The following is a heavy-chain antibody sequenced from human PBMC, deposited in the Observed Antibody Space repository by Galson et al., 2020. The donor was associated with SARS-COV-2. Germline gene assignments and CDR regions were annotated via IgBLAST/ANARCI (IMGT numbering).Heavy chain of an antibody. CDR2: IYHNGDT. D-gene: IGHD6-19*01. J-gene: IGHJ3*02. Sequence: SQTLSLTCGVSGYSITNDYWWGWIRLAPGKGLEWIGSIYHNGDTHYSPSLKSRITISVDTSTNQFSLKLTSVTAADTAAYYCARQIGSGRWGFGIWGQGTMVTVSS. CDR3: ARQIGSGRWGFGI. CDR1: GYSITNDYW. V-gene: IGHV4-38-2*01.